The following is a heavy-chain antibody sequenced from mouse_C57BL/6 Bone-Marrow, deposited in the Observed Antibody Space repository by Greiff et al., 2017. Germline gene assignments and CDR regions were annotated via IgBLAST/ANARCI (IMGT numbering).Heavy chain of an antibody. J-gene: IGHJ3*01. CDR1: GFTIKNTY. CDR3: AGEGDYDYDETD. Sequence: EVQLVESVAELVRPGASVKLSCTASGFTIKNTYMHWVKQRPEQGLEWIGRIDPANGNTKYAPKFQGKATITADTSSNTAYLQLSSLTSEDTAIYYCAGEGDYDYDETDWGQGTLVTVSA. CDR2: IDPANGNT. D-gene: IGHD2-4*01. V-gene: IGHV14-3*01.